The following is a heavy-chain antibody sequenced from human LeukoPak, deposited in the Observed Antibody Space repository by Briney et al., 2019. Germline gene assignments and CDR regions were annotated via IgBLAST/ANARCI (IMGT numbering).Heavy chain of an antibody. D-gene: IGHD3-22*01. J-gene: IGHJ5*02. V-gene: IGHV4-61*02. CDR2: IYTSGST. Sequence: PSQTLSLTCTVSGGSISSGSYYWSWIWQPAGKGLEWIGRIYTSGSTNYNPSLKSRVTISVDTSKNQFSLKLSSVTAADTAVYYCARVGGYAFDPWGPGTLVTVSS. CDR1: GGSISSGSYY. CDR3: ARVGGYAFDP.